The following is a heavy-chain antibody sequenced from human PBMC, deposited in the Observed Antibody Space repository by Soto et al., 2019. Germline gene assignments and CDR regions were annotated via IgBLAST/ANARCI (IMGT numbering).Heavy chain of an antibody. CDR2: ISGSASP. V-gene: IGHV4-59*02. J-gene: IGHJ4*02. CDR1: NGSVNGYY. Sequence: QVQLLESGLGLVKPSETLSLTCTVSNGSVNGYYWSWIRQPPGKGLEWIGYISGSASPYYNPSLNSRVTMSLDMSKNQFSLNLRSVTSADTAIYYCARDPETSSTWYFDVWGQGILAIVSS. D-gene: IGHD6-13*01. CDR3: ARDPETSSTWYFDV.